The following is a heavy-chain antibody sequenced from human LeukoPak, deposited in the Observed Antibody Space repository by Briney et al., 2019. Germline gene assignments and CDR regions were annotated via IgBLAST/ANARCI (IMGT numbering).Heavy chain of an antibody. CDR1: GASLNNYY. V-gene: IGHV4-59*08. D-gene: IGHD4-17*01. Sequence: SETLSLTCTVSGASLNNYYWNWVRQPPGKELEWIGNVDYSGNTRHNPSLKSRVTISLDISKNHFSLRLSSVTAADTAVYYCAMQVGTYGDYNNWFDPRGQGARVTVSS. CDR2: VDYSGNT. CDR3: AMQVGTYGDYNNWFDP. J-gene: IGHJ5*02.